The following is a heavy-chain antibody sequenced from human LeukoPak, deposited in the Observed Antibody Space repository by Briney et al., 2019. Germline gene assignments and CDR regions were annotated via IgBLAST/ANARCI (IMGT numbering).Heavy chain of an antibody. CDR3: ARWRAGIAVAVDY. CDR1: GFPFINYG. V-gene: IGHV3-33*01. CDR2: IWYDGSNK. D-gene: IGHD6-19*01. J-gene: IGHJ4*02. Sequence: PGRSLRLSCAASGFPFINYGIHWGRQAPGKGLEWVALIWYDGSNKFYADSVKGRFTISRDNSKNTLYLQMNSLRAEDTAVYYCARWRAGIAVAVDYWGQGTLVTVSS.